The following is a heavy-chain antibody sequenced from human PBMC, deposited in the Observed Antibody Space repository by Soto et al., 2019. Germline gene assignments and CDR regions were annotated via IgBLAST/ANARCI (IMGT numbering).Heavy chain of an antibody. Sequence: XGSLKLSCSVSGVTFSSHSMNWVRQAPGKGPEWVSSITTSSESKYYTDSVKGRFTLSRDNAKNSLYLQMNSLRAEDTAVYYCARSTRGFSYGKIDSWGRGNLVTVSS. CDR2: ITTSSESK. CDR3: ARSTRGFSYGKIDS. J-gene: IGHJ4*02. V-gene: IGHV3-21*01. CDR1: GVTFSSHS. D-gene: IGHD5-18*01.